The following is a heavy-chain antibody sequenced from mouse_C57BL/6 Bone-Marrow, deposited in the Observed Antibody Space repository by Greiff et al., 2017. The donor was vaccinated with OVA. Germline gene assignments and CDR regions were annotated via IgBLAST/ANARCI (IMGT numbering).Heavy chain of an antibody. V-gene: IGHV2-2*01. CDR2: IWSGGST. J-gene: IGHJ4*01. CDR3: ARKIYYDYDPYAMDY. D-gene: IGHD2-4*01. CDR1: GFSLTSYG. Sequence: VQLQQSGPGLVQPSQSLSITCPVSGFSLTSYGVHWVRQSPGKGLEWLGVIWSGGSTDYNAAFISRLSISNDNSKSQVFFKMNRLQADDTAIYYCARKIYYDYDPYAMDYWGQGTSVTVSS.